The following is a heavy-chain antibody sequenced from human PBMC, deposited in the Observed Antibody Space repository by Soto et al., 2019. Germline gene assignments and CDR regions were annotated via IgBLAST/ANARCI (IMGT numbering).Heavy chain of an antibody. V-gene: IGHV1-46*01. Sequence: GASVKVSCKASGNTFTSYCMHWVRQAPGQELEWKGIINPSGGSTSYAQKFQGRVTMTRDTSTSTVYMELSSLRSENTAVYYYARVHLAVAGTNWFDPWGQGTLVTVCS. CDR1: GNTFTSYC. CDR2: INPSGGST. D-gene: IGHD6-19*01. J-gene: IGHJ5*02. CDR3: ARVHLAVAGTNWFDP.